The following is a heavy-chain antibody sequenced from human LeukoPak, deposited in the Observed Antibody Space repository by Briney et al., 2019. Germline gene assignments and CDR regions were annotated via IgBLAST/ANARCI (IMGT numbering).Heavy chain of an antibody. V-gene: IGHV1-69*04. CDR1: GGTFSSYA. CDR3: ASTGGYGSGSFSPFDP. CDR2: IIPILGIA. J-gene: IGHJ5*02. D-gene: IGHD3-10*01. Sequence: SVKVSCKASGGTFSSYAISWVRQAPGQGLEWMGRIIPILGIANYAQKFQGRVTITADKSTSTAYMELSSLRSEDTAVYYCASTGGYGSGSFSPFDPWGQGTLVTVSS.